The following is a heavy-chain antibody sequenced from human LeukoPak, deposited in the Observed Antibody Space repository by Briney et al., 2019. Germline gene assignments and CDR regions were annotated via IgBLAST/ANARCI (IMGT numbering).Heavy chain of an antibody. Sequence: ASVKVSCKASGYTFTSYGISWVRQAPGQGLEWMGWISAYNGNTNYAQKLQGRVTMTTDTSTSTAYMELRSLRSDDTAVYYCASDVGAGYSSLFDYWGQGTLVTVSS. V-gene: IGHV1-18*01. CDR1: GYTFTSYG. J-gene: IGHJ4*02. CDR2: ISAYNGNT. CDR3: ASDVGAGYSSLFDY. D-gene: IGHD6-13*01.